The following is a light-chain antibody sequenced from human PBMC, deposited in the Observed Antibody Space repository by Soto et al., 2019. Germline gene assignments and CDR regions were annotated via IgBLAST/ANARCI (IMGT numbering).Light chain of an antibody. CDR2: RNN. CDR1: SSNSGAGSD. Sequence: QSVLTQPPSVSGAPGQRVTISCTGSSSNSGAGSDVHWYQQLPGTAPKLLIYRNNNRPSGVPDRFSGSKSGASASLAITGFQAEDEADYYCQSYDSSLSGYVFGTGTKVTVL. J-gene: IGLJ1*01. CDR3: QSYDSSLSGYV. V-gene: IGLV1-40*01.